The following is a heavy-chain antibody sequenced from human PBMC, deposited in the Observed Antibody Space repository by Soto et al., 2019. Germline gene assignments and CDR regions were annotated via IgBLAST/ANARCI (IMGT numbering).Heavy chain of an antibody. D-gene: IGHD6-6*01. CDR3: ASERPDGARLDP. CDR1: GGSISSVDYY. J-gene: IGHJ5*02. CDR2: IYHSGST. Sequence: SETLSLTCTVSGGSISSVDYYWSWIRQPPGKGLEWIGYIYHSGSTYYNPSLKSRVTISVDTSKNQFSLKPSSVTAADTAVYYCASERPDGARLDPWGQGTLVTVSS. V-gene: IGHV4-30-4*01.